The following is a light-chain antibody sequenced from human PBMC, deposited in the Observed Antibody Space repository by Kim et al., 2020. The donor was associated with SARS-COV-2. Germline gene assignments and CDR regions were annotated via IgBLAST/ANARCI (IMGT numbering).Light chain of an antibody. V-gene: IGLV3-21*04. CDR1: TIGSSG. Sequence: PGKTARVSCGGNTIGSSGVHWYQQKSGQAPVLVIYYDSDRPSGIPERFSGSNSGNTATLTISRVEAGDEADYYCQVWDSSSDHRVVFGGGTQLTVL. J-gene: IGLJ2*01. CDR3: QVWDSSSDHRVV. CDR2: YDS.